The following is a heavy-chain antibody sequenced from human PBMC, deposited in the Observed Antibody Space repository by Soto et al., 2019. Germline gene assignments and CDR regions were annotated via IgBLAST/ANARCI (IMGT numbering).Heavy chain of an antibody. CDR3: ARDGGHYDIDY. CDR2: IWSDGSNQ. J-gene: IGHJ4*02. D-gene: IGHD4-17*01. Sequence: QVQLVESGGGVVQPGRSLRLSCAASGFTFSAYGMHWVRQAPGKGLEWLAFIWSDGSNQDYADSVRGRLTISRDSSKNTLDLQMISLRAEDTAVYYCARDGGHYDIDYWGQGTLVTVSS. CDR1: GFTFSAYG. V-gene: IGHV3-33*01.